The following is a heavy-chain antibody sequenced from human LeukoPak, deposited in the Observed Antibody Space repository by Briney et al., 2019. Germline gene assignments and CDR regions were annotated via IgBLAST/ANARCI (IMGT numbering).Heavy chain of an antibody. CDR2: ISGSNGGST. CDR1: GFTLSTYV. J-gene: IGHJ1*01. V-gene: IGHV3-64D*06. D-gene: IGHD6-19*01. Sequence: PGGSLRLSCSASGFTLSTYVMHWVRPAPGEGLEYVSAISGSNGGSTNYADSVKGRFTISRDNSKNTLYLQMSSLRPEDTAVYYCVKGDGSGWYGYFQHWGQGTLVTVSS. CDR3: VKGDGSGWYGYFQH.